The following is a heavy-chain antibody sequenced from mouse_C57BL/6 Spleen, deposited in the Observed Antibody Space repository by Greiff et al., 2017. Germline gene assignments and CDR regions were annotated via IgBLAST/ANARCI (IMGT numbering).Heavy chain of an antibody. D-gene: IGHD2-4*01. CDR2: IYWDDDK. CDR3: ANYDHDGRFAY. Sequence: QVTLKESGPGILLSSQTLSLTCSFSGFSLSTSGMGVSWTRQPSGKGLEWLAHIYWDDDKRYNPSLKSRLTISKDTSRSQLFSTVTSVYTAVTATYYCANYDHDGRFAYWGQGTLVTVSA. J-gene: IGHJ3*01. V-gene: IGHV8-12*01. CDR1: GFSLSTSGMG.